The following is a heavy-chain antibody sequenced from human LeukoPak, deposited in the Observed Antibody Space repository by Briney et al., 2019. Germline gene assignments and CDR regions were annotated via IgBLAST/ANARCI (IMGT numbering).Heavy chain of an antibody. CDR1: GYTFTTYG. CDR3: ARDRVTGTTRLFDP. Sequence: ASVKVSCKASGYTFTTYGISWVRQAPGQGLEWMGWISAYNGNTNSAQKFQGRVTMTTDTSASTAYMELRSLRSDDTAVYYCARDRVTGTTRLFDPWGRGTLVTVSS. D-gene: IGHD1-7*01. V-gene: IGHV1-18*01. J-gene: IGHJ5*02. CDR2: ISAYNGNT.